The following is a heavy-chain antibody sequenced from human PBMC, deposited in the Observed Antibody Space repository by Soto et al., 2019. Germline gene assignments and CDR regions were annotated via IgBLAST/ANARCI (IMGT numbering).Heavy chain of an antibody. CDR1: GYTFPNYG. D-gene: IGHD3-10*01. CDR2: ISPYKGNT. CDR3: ARDLDGSGSYYTDY. J-gene: IGHJ4*02. V-gene: IGHV1-18*01. Sequence: ASVKVSCKASGYTFPNYGISWVRQAPGQGFEWMGWISPYKGNTNYAQKLQGRVTMTTDTSTSTAYMELRSLRSDDTAIYYCARDLDGSGSYYTDYWGQGTLVTVSS.